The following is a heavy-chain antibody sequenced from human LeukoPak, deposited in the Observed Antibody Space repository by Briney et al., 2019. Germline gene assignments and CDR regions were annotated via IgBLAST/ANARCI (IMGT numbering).Heavy chain of an antibody. CDR1: GGSFSGYY. V-gene: IGHV4-34*01. CDR3: AGQIVVVIPDAFDI. J-gene: IGHJ3*02. CDR2: INHSGST. Sequence: PSETLSLTCAVYGGSFSGYYWSWIRQPPGKGLEWIGEINHSGSTNYNPSLKSRVTISVDTSKNQFSLKLSSVTAADTAVYYCAGQIVVVIPDAFDIWGQGTMVTVSS. D-gene: IGHD3-22*01.